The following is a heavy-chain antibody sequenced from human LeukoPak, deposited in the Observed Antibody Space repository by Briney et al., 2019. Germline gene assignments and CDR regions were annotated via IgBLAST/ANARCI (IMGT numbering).Heavy chain of an antibody. J-gene: IGHJ4*02. V-gene: IGHV4-34*01. CDR1: GGSFSGYY. Sequence: SETLSLTCAVYGGSFSGYYWSWIRQPPGKGLEWIGEINHSGSTNYKPSLKSRVTISVDTSKNQFSLKLSSVTAADTAVYYCARRAVVVAANFDYWGQGTLVTVSS. D-gene: IGHD2-15*01. CDR3: ARRAVVVAANFDY. CDR2: INHSGST.